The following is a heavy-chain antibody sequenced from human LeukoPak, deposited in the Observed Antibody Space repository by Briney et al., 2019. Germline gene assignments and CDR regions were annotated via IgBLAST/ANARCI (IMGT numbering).Heavy chain of an antibody. V-gene: IGHV3-7*01. CDR2: IKQDGSEK. Sequence: GGSLRLSWEASGFTFSSYWMSWVPQAPGKGLEWVANIKQDGSEKYYVDSVKGRFTISRDNAKNSLYLQMNSLRAEDTAVYYCARDPPDYWGQGTLVTVSS. CDR3: ARDPPDY. CDR1: GFTFSSYW. J-gene: IGHJ4*02.